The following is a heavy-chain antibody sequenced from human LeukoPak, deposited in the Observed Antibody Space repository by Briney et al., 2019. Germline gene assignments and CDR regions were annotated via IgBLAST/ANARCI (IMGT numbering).Heavy chain of an antibody. CDR3: VRPIRGYSPNVPHGN. CDR1: GFTFSSHW. CDR2: IKQDGGDK. V-gene: IGHV3-7*01. D-gene: IGHD5-12*01. J-gene: IGHJ4*02. Sequence: GGSRRLCCAASGFTFSSHWMNWDRQAPGNGLERVASIKQDGGDKYYVDSVKGRFTISRDNTQKSLFLQMNSLRVEDTAIYYCVRPIRGYSPNVPHGNWGQGTLVTVSS.